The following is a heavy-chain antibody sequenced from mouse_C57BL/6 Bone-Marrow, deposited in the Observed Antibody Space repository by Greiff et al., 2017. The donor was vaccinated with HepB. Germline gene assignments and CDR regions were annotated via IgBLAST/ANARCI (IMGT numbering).Heavy chain of an antibody. D-gene: IGHD2-3*01. CDR1: GYSITSDY. V-gene: IGHV3-8*01. Sequence: EVMLVESGPGLAKPSQTLSLTCSVTGYSITSDYWNWIRKFPGNKLEYMGYISYSGSTYYNPSLKSRISITRDTSKNQYYLQLNSVTTADTATYYCARVGDGYYYAMDYWGQGTSVTVSS. J-gene: IGHJ4*01. CDR3: ARVGDGYYYAMDY. CDR2: ISYSGST.